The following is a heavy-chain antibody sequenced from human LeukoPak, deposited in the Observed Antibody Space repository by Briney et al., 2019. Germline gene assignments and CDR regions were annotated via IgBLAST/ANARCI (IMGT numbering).Heavy chain of an antibody. J-gene: IGHJ4*01. Sequence: PSETLSLTCAVYGGSFSGYYWSWIRQPPGKGLEWIGEINHSGSTNYNPSLKSRVTISVDTSKNQFSLKLSSVTAADTAVYYCARAGGSILVVPAAPLYYFDFWGQGNLVTVSS. V-gene: IGHV4-34*01. D-gene: IGHD2-2*01. CDR2: INHSGST. CDR1: GGSFSGYY. CDR3: ARAGGSILVVPAAPLYYFDF.